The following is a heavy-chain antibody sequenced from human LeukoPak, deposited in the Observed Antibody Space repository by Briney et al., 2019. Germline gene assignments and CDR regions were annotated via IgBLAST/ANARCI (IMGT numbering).Heavy chain of an antibody. V-gene: IGHV4-39*07. CDR1: GGSISSSSYY. J-gene: IGHJ5*02. CDR3: ARSPYQLLTRWFDP. Sequence: SETLSLTCTVSGGSISSSSYYWGWIRQPPGKGLEWIGSIYYSGSTYYNPSHKSRVPISVDTSKNQFSLKLSSVTAADTAVYYCARSPYQLLTRWFDPGGQGTLVTVSS. CDR2: IYYSGST. D-gene: IGHD2-2*01.